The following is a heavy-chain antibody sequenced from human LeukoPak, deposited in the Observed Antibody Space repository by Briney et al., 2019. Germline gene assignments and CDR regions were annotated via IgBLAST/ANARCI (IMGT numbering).Heavy chain of an antibody. CDR1: GGSFSGYY. D-gene: IGHD4-11*01. CDR2: INHSGST. Sequence: PSETLSLTCAVYGGSFSGYYWSWIRQPPGKGLEWIGEINHSGSTNYNPSLKSRVTIPVDTSKNQFSLKLSSVTAADTAVYYCARTVRRGFDYWGQGTLVTVSS. V-gene: IGHV4-34*01. J-gene: IGHJ4*02. CDR3: ARTVRRGFDY.